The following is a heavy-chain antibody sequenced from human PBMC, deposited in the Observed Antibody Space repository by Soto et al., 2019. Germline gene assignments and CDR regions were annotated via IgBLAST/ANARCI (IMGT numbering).Heavy chain of an antibody. CDR3: ALLYSSCYSGFFDP. D-gene: IGHD2-2*01. Sequence: GGSLRLSCTASEFTFSSHAMTWVRQATGKGLEWVSGLSDSGGSTYYADSVKGRFTISRDNSMNTLYLQMNTLRTEETAVYYCALLYSSCYSGFFDPCGQRSLVPVSA. CDR2: LSDSGGST. CDR1: EFTFSSHA. V-gene: IGHV3-23*01. J-gene: IGHJ5*02.